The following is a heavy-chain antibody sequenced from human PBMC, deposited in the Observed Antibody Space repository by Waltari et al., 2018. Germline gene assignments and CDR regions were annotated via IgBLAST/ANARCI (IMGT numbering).Heavy chain of an antibody. CDR3: ARGPAPYDILTGYYGQAHMDV. V-gene: IGHV1-69*12. CDR2: IIPIFGTA. D-gene: IGHD3-9*01. J-gene: IGHJ6*03. CDR1: GGTFSSYA. Sequence: QVQLVQSGAEVTKPGSSVKVSCKASGGTFSSYAISWVRQDPGQGLEWMGGIIPIFGTANYAQKFQGRVTITADESTSTAYMELSSLRSEDTAVYYCARGPAPYDILTGYYGQAHMDVWGKGTTVTVSS.